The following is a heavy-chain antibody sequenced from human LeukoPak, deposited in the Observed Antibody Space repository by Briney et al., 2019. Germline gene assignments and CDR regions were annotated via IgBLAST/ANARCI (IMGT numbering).Heavy chain of an antibody. Sequence: ASVKVSCKASGYTFSGFYMHWVRQAPGQGLEWMGWINPNSGDTDCAQKFQGRVTMTRDTSISTAYMDLSRLTSDDTAVYYCARRHMVFGIDYRGQGSLVTVSS. CDR3: ARRHMVFGIDY. CDR2: INPNSGDT. J-gene: IGHJ4*02. V-gene: IGHV1-2*02. CDR1: GYTFSGFY. D-gene: IGHD3-10*01.